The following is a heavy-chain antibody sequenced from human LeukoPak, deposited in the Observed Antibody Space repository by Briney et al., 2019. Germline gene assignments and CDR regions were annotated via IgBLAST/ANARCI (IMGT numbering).Heavy chain of an antibody. CDR1: GYTLTELS. CDR3: ATRYGVAAADFDY. Sequence: ASVKVSCKVSGYTLTELSMHWVRQAPGKGLEWMGGFDPEDGETIYAQKFQGRVTMTEDTSTDTAYMELSSLRSENTAVYYCATRYGVAAADFDYWGQGTLVTVSS. D-gene: IGHD6-13*01. CDR2: FDPEDGET. V-gene: IGHV1-24*01. J-gene: IGHJ4*02.